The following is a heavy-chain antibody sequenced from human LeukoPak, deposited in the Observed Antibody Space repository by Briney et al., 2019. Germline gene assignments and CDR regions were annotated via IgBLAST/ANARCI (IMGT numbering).Heavy chain of an antibody. CDR2: IIPIFGTA. D-gene: IGHD3-10*01. CDR1: GGTFSSYA. J-gene: IGHJ5*02. CDR3: ARIDGSGSYYNGNNWFDP. V-gene: IGHV1-69*13. Sequence: SVKVSCKASGGTFSSYAISWVRQAPGQGLEWMGGIIPIFGTANYAQKFQGRVTITADESTSTAYMELSSLRSEDTAVYYCARIDGSGSYYNGNNWFDPWGQGTLVTVSS.